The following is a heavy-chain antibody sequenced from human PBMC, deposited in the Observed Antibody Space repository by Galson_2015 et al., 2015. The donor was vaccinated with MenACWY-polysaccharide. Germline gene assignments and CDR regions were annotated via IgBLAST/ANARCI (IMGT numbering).Heavy chain of an antibody. Sequence: SVKVSCKASGYTFTSYGISWVRQAPGQGLEWVGWISTYNGNTNYAQMLQGRVTMTTDTSASTAYMELRSLRSDDTAVYYCARDFRSSWYGHYFDYWGQGTLVTVSS. J-gene: IGHJ4*02. V-gene: IGHV1-18*01. CDR3: ARDFRSSWYGHYFDY. CDR2: ISTYNGNT. D-gene: IGHD6-13*01. CDR1: GYTFTSYG.